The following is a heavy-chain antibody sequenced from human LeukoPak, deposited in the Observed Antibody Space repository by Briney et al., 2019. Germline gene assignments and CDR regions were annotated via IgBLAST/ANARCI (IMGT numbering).Heavy chain of an antibody. V-gene: IGHV1-2*02. CDR2: INPNSVDT. Sequence: ASVKVSCKASGYTFTDYYLHWVRQAPGQGFEWMGWINPNSVDTNYAQKFHGRVTMTRDTSSSTAHMEMSRLRSDDTAVYYCARANFLYCSSTTCLFDYWGQGTLVTVSS. CDR1: GYTFTDYY. CDR3: ARANFLYCSSTTCLFDY. D-gene: IGHD2-2*01. J-gene: IGHJ4*02.